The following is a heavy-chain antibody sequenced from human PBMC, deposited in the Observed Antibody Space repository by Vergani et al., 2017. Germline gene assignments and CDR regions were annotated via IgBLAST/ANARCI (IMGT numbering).Heavy chain of an antibody. V-gene: IGHV1-69*01. J-gene: IGHJ4*02. CDR1: GGTFSSYA. CDR3: AKEGGGYCSGGTCYPEY. Sequence: QVQLVQSGSEVKTPGSSVKVSCKASGGTFSSYAISWVRQAPGQGLEWMGGIIPIFGTANYAQKFQGRVTITADESTSTAYMELSSLRSEDTAVYYCAKEGGGYCSGGTCYPEYWGQGTLVIVSS. D-gene: IGHD2-15*01. CDR2: IIPIFGTA.